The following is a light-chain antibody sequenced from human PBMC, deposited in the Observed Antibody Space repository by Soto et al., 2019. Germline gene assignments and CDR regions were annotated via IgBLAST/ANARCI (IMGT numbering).Light chain of an antibody. Sequence: EIVLTQSPATLSLSPGERATLSCRASQSVSSYLAWYQQKPGQAPRLLIYATPTRAVGVPDRFTGSGTGTDFTLTISRLEPEDFAVYYCQHYGRSPMFGPGTKVDIK. J-gene: IGKJ1*01. CDR3: QHYGRSPM. CDR2: ATP. CDR1: QSVSSY. V-gene: IGKV3-20*01.